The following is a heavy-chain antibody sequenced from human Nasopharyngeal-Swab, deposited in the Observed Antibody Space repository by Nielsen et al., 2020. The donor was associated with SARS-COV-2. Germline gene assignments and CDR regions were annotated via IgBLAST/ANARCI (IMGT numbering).Heavy chain of an antibody. Sequence: SETLSLTCTVSGGSISSGGYYWSWIRQHPGKGLEWIGYIYYSGSTYYNPSLKSRVTISVDTSKNQFSLKLSSVTAADTAVYYCARERTVAYFDYWGQGTLVTVSS. CDR2: IYYSGST. D-gene: IGHD6-19*01. V-gene: IGHV4-31*03. J-gene: IGHJ4*02. CDR1: GGSISSGGYY. CDR3: ARERTVAYFDY.